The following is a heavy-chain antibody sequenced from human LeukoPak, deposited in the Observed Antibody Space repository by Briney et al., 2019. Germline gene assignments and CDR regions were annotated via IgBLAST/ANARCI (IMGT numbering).Heavy chain of an antibody. J-gene: IGHJ3*01. CDR1: GFTFSSYW. V-gene: IGHV3-7*01. Sequence: PGGSLRLSCAASGFTFSSYWLSWVRQAPGEGLEWVANINFDGSEKYYVDSVKGRFTISRDNAKSSLYLQMNSLRAEDTAVYYCTSDLDKSDGLWGQGTKVTVSS. CDR2: INFDGSEK. D-gene: IGHD2-8*01. CDR3: TSDLDKSDGL.